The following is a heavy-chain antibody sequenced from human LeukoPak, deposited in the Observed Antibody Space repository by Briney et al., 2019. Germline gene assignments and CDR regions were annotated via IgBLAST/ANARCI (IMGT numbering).Heavy chain of an antibody. Sequence: GASVKVSCKASGYTFTSYGINWVRQATGQGLEWMGWMSPNSSNTGYAQKFQGRVTMTRNTSIGTAYMELSSLRSEDTAIYYCVRVPPRTTNYAYWGQGTLVTVSS. D-gene: IGHD1-14*01. V-gene: IGHV1-8*01. J-gene: IGHJ4*02. CDR1: GYTFTSYG. CDR2: MSPNSSNT. CDR3: VRVPPRTTNYAY.